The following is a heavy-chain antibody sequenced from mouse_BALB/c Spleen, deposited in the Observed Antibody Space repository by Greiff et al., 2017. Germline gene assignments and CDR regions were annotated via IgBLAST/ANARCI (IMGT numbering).Heavy chain of an antibody. V-gene: IGHV1-26*01. D-gene: IGHD1-1*01. CDR2: VNPNNGGT. CDR3: ARSSYYYGSSGYYFDY. Sequence: EVQLQQSGPDLVKPGASVKISCKASGYSFTGYYMHWVKQSHGKSLEWIGRVNPNNGGTSYNQKFKGKATLTADKSSSTAYMQLSSLTSENSAVYFCARSSYYYGSSGYYFDYWGQGTTLTVSS. CDR1: GYSFTGYY. J-gene: IGHJ2*01.